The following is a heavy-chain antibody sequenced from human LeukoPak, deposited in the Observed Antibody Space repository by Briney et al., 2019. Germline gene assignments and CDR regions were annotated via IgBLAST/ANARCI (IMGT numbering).Heavy chain of an antibody. V-gene: IGHV3-7*03. D-gene: IGHD3-9*01. CDR3: AKDNWGRSLRYFDWNKDAFDI. J-gene: IGHJ3*02. CDR2: IKQDGSEK. CDR1: GFTFSSYW. Sequence: GGSLRLSCAASGFTFSSYWMSWVRQAPGKGLEWVANIKQDGSEKYYVDSVKGRFTISRDNAKNSLYLQMNSLRAEDTAVYYCAKDNWGRSLRYFDWNKDAFDIWGQGTMVTVSS.